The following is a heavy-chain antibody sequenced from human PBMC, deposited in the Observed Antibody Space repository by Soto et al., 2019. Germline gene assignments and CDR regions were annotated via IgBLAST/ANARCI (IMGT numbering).Heavy chain of an antibody. V-gene: IGHV4-39*01. Sequence: SETLSLTCTVSGGSISSSSYYWGWICQPPGKGLEWIGSIYYSGSTYYNPSLKSRVTISVDTSKNQFSLKLSSVTAADTAVYYCAGPLGSPCGGDCLGVYYYYGMDVWGQGTTVTVSS. CDR3: AGPLGSPCGGDCLGVYYYYGMDV. CDR1: GGSISSSSYY. CDR2: IYYSGST. J-gene: IGHJ6*02. D-gene: IGHD2-21*02.